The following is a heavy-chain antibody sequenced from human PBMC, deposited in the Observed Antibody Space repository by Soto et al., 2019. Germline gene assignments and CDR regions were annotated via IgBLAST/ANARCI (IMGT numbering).Heavy chain of an antibody. Sequence: EVQLLESGGGLVQPGGSLRLSCAASGFTFSTYAMAWVRQAPGKGLEWVSSISSSSGSTFYADSVKGRFTISRDNSENTLSLQMNSLRAEDTAVYYCEKQPLKVPLRFDYWGQGTLVTVSS. J-gene: IGHJ4*02. CDR3: EKQPLKVPLRFDY. CDR1: GFTFSTYA. D-gene: IGHD6-25*01. V-gene: IGHV3-23*01. CDR2: ISSSSGST.